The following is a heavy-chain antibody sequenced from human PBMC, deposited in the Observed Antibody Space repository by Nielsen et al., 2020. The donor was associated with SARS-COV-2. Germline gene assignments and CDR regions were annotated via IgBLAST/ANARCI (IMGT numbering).Heavy chain of an antibody. J-gene: IGHJ5*02. CDR1: GFTFDDYA. CDR3: AKDGFYSSGWSVRWFDP. Sequence: GGSLRLSCAASGFTFDDYAMHWVRQAPGKGLERVSGISWNRGSIGYADYVKGRFTISRDNAKNSLYLQMNSLRAEDTALYYCAKDGFYSSGWSVRWFDPWGQGTLVTVSS. CDR2: ISWNRGSI. V-gene: IGHV3-9*01. D-gene: IGHD6-19*01.